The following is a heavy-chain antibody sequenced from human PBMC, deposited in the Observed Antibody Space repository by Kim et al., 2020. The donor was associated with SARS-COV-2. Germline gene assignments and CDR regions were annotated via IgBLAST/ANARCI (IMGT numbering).Heavy chain of an antibody. D-gene: IGHD4-4*01. J-gene: IGHJ3*02. Sequence: SYIYYADSVKGRFTISRDNAKNSLYRQMNSLRAEDTAVYYCARAVSAFDIWGQGTMVTVSS. CDR2: SYI. V-gene: IGHV3-21*01. CDR3: ARAVSAFDI.